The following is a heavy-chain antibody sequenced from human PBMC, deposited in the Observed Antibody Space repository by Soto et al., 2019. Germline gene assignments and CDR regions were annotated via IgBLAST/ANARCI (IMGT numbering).Heavy chain of an antibody. CDR1: GFTFSSYA. CDR3: ARVYCSSTSCYGAFDI. J-gene: IGHJ3*02. V-gene: IGHV3-30-3*01. CDR2: ISYDGSNK. D-gene: IGHD2-2*01. Sequence: QVQLVESGGGVVQPGRSLRLSCAASGFTFSSYAMHWVRQAPGKGLEWVAVISYDGSNKYYADSVKGRFTISRDNSKNTLYLQMNSLRAEDTAVYYCARVYCSSTSCYGAFDIWGQGTMVTVSS.